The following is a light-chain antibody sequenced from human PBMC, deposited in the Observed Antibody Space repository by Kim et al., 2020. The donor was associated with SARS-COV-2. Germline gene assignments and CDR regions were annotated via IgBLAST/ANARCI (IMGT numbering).Light chain of an antibody. J-gene: IGKJ4*01. CDR2: DTS. Sequence: AVWMTQSPSSLSASTGDRVTITCRASQHINTYLAWYQQKPGRAPNLLIYDTSTLQSGVPSRFSGSGSGTDFTLTINYLQSEDFASYYCQQYYTYPLTCGRGTKVEI. CDR1: QHINTY. V-gene: IGKV1-8*01. CDR3: QQYYTYPLT.